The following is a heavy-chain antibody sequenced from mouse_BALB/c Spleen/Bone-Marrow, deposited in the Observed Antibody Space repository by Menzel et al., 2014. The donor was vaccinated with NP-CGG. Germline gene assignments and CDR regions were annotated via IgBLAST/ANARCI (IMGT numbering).Heavy chain of an antibody. J-gene: IGHJ3*01. Sequence: LEESGAELAKPGASVKMSCKASGYTFTSYWMHWVKQRPGQGLEWIGYIYPSTGYTEHNQKLKDKAIMTADKSSSTAYMQLSSLTSEDSAVYYCARDDYAYWGQGTLVTVSA. CDR2: IYPSTGYT. V-gene: IGHV1-7*01. CDR1: GYTFTSYW. D-gene: IGHD2-4*01. CDR3: ARDDYAY.